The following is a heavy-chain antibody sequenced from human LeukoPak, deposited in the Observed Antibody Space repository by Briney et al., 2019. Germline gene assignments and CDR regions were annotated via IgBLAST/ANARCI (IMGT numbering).Heavy chain of an antibody. CDR3: AKYQRQWLPKGGFDY. Sequence: GGSLRLSCAASGFTFNNYEMNWVRQAPGKGLEWVSYISSSGSTMYYADSVKGRFTISRDNSKNTLYLQMDNLRAEDTAVYYCAKYQRQWLPKGGFDYWGQGTLVTVSS. CDR1: GFTFNNYE. V-gene: IGHV3-48*03. CDR2: ISSSGSTM. D-gene: IGHD6-19*01. J-gene: IGHJ4*02.